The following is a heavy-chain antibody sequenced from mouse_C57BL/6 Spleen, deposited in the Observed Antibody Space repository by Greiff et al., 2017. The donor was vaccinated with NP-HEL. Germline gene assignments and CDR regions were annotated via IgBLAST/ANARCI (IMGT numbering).Heavy chain of an antibody. CDR1: GYTFTDYN. J-gene: IGHJ2*01. CDR3: ARRDTVVAPYYFDY. Sequence: VPLQPSGPELVKPGASVKIPCKASGYTFTDYNLDWVTPSHGTSLEWIGDIHPNNGGTIYNQKFKGKATLTGDKSSSTAYMELRSLTSEDTAVYYCARRDTVVAPYYFDYWGQGTTLTVSS. CDR2: IHPNNGGT. V-gene: IGHV1-18*01. D-gene: IGHD1-1*01.